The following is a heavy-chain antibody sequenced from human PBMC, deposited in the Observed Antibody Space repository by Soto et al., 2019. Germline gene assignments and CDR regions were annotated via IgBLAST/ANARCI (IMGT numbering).Heavy chain of an antibody. V-gene: IGHV4-34*01. CDR2: INHSGST. Sequence: SETLSLTCAVYGGSFSGHYWSWIRQPPGKGLEWIGEINHSGSTNYNPSLKSRVTISVDTSKNQFSLKLSSVTAADTAVYYCARGPHMTTVTTGPDYWGQGTLVTVSS. J-gene: IGHJ4*02. CDR1: GGSFSGHY. CDR3: ARGPHMTTVTTGPDY. D-gene: IGHD4-4*01.